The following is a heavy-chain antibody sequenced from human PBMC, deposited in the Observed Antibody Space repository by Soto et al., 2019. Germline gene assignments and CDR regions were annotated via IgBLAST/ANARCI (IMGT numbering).Heavy chain of an antibody. V-gene: IGHV3-23*01. CDR1: GFAFSDYA. J-gene: IGHJ4*02. CDR3: ARDRAFFDF. Sequence: EVHLLESGGGLVQPGGSLRLSCAASGFAFSDYAMTWVRQAPGKGLEWVSDISDGDGATHYADSVKGRFTISRDDSKNTLYLQMDSLRAEDAAVYYCARDRAFFDFWGQGTLVTVSS. CDR2: ISDGDGAT.